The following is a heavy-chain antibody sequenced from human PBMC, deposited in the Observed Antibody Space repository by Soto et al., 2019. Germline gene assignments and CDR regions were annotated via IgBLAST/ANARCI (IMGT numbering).Heavy chain of an antibody. J-gene: IGHJ4*02. CDR1: GYTFTSYG. Sequence: GASVKVSCKASGYTFTSYGISWVRQAPGQGLEWMGWISAYNGNTNYAQKLQGRVTMTTDTSTSTAYMELRSLRSDDTAVYYCARSSFPGSSGWYERIGFDYWGQGTLVTVSS. CDR2: ISAYNGNT. D-gene: IGHD6-19*01. V-gene: IGHV1-18*01. CDR3: ARSSFPGSSGWYERIGFDY.